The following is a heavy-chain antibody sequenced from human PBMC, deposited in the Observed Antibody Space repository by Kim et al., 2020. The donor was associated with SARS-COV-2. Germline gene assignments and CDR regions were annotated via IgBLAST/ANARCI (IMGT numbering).Heavy chain of an antibody. V-gene: IGHV3-7*01. CDR1: KFAFSSSY. D-gene: IGHD1-7*01. Sequence: GGSLRLSCAASKFAFSSSYMGWVRQAPGKGLEWVANMNPDGSQKYYVAFVKGRFTISRDNAKNSLSLQMNALRTDDTGGYYCTKGTQPTSGLDYWGQGTL. CDR3: TKGTQPTSGLDY. CDR2: MNPDGSQK. J-gene: IGHJ4*02.